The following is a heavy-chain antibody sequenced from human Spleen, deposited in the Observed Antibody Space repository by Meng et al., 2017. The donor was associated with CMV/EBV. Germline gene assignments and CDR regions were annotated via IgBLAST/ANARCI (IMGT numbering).Heavy chain of an antibody. CDR1: FTFSSYA. Sequence: FTFSSYAMHWVRQAPGKGLEWVAVISYDGGNKSYADSVKGRFTISRDNSKNTLYLQMNSLRAEDTAVYYCARDPGIAAAGTGGYFDYWGQGTLVTVSS. CDR2: ISYDGGNK. CDR3: ARDPGIAAAGTGGYFDY. J-gene: IGHJ4*02. D-gene: IGHD6-13*01. V-gene: IGHV3-30-3*01.